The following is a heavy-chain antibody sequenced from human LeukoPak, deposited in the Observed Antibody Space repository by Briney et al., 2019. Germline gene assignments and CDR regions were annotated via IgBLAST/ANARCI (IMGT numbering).Heavy chain of an antibody. CDR2: ISGSGVSA. CDR1: GFSFSSYS. Sequence: GGSLRLSCAASGFSFSSYSMNWVRQAPGKGLEWVSAISGSGVSAYYADSVKGRFTVSRDNSKNTLYLQMSSLRAEDTAVYYCAKDERNWNYNLASQTYDWGQGTLVTVSS. V-gene: IGHV3-23*01. D-gene: IGHD1-7*01. J-gene: IGHJ4*02. CDR3: AKDERNWNYNLASQTYD.